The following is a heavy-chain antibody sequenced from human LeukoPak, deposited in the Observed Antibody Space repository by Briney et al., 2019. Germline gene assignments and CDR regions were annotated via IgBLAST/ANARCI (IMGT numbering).Heavy chain of an antibody. D-gene: IGHD2-2*01. CDR2: ISSSGSTI. CDR1: GFTFSSYE. Sequence: GGSLRLSCAASGFTFSSYEMNWVRQAPGKGLEWVSYISSSGSTIYYADSVKGRFTISRDNSKNTLYLQMNSLRAEDTAVYYCAKDLGYIVVVLFDHWGQGTLVTVSS. CDR3: AKDLGYIVVVLFDH. J-gene: IGHJ5*02. V-gene: IGHV3-48*03.